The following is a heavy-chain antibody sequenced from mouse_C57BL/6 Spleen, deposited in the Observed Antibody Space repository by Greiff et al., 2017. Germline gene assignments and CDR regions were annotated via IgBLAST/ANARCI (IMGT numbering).Heavy chain of an antibody. CDR1: GYTFTEYP. J-gene: IGHJ4*01. D-gene: IGHD3-2*02. V-gene: IGHV1-62-2*01. CDR2: FYPGSGSI. Sequence: VQLQQSGAELVKPGASVKLSCKASGYTFTEYPIHWVKQRSGQGLEWIGWFYPGSGSIKYNEKFKDKATLTADKSSSTVYMELSRVTSEDAAVYFCARHELRLGAMGYWGQGASVTVSS. CDR3: ARHELRLGAMGY.